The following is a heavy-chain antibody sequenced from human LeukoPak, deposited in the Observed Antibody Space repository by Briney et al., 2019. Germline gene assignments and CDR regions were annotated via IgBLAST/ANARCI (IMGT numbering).Heavy chain of an antibody. D-gene: IGHD6-19*01. CDR2: TSYDGNNK. V-gene: IGHV3-30*03. CDR3: ARVRGSSGWSGVYFDY. J-gene: IGHJ4*02. CDR1: GFTFSSYG. Sequence: QPGGSLRLSCAASGFTFSSYGMHWVRQAPGKGLEWVAVTSYDGNNKYYADSVKGRFTISRDNAKNSLYLQMNSLRAEDTAVYYCARVRGSSGWSGVYFDYWGQGTLVTVSS.